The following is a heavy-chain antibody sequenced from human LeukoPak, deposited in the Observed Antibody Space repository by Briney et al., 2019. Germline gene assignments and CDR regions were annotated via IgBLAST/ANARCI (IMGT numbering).Heavy chain of an antibody. V-gene: IGHV1-69*13. CDR2: IIPIFGTA. CDR1: GYTFTGYY. D-gene: IGHD2-2*01. CDR3: ARDLGNIVVDPNWFDP. J-gene: IGHJ5*02. Sequence: ASVKVSCKASGYTFTGYYMHWVRQAPGQGLEWMGGIIPIFGTANYAQKFQGRVTITADESTSTAYMELSSLRSEDTAVYYCARDLGNIVVDPNWFDPWGQGTLVTVSS.